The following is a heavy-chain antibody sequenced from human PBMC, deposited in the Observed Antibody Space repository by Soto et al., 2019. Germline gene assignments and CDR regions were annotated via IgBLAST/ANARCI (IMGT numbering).Heavy chain of an antibody. J-gene: IGHJ4*02. CDR3: AKDRTVAARNFDY. Sequence: PGGSLRLSCAASGFAFSNYAMHWVRQAPGKGLEWVSSISTSIDATYYVDSVKGRFTISRDDSKNTLYLQMNSLRAEDSAVYYCAKDRTVAARNFDYWGQGTQVTVYS. V-gene: IGHV3-23*01. CDR2: ISTSIDAT. CDR1: GFAFSNYA. D-gene: IGHD6-6*01.